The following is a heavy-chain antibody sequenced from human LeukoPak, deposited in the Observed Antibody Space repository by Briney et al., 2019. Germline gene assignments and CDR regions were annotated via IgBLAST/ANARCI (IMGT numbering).Heavy chain of an antibody. CDR1: GFTFSSYG. Sequence: GGSLRLSCAASGFTFSSYGMHWVRQAPGKGLERVAVIWYDGSNKYYADSVKGRFTISRDNSKNTLYLQMNSLRAEDTAVYYCARDYGSGSSYHFDYWSQGTLVTVSS. V-gene: IGHV3-33*01. J-gene: IGHJ4*02. CDR2: IWYDGSNK. CDR3: ARDYGSGSSYHFDY. D-gene: IGHD3-10*01.